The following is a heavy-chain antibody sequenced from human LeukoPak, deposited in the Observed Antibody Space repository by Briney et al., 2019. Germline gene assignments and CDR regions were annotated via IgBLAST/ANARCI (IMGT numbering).Heavy chain of an antibody. Sequence: SETLSLTCTVSGGSISSYYWSWIRQPPGKGLEWIGYIYYSGSTNYNPSLKSRVTISVDTSKNQFSLKLSSVTAADTAIYYCAKHYMGSSYNRGLDYWGQGTLVTVSS. CDR1: GGSISSYY. CDR3: AKHYMGSSYNRGLDY. J-gene: IGHJ4*02. D-gene: IGHD3-10*01. CDR2: IYYSGST. V-gene: IGHV4-59*08.